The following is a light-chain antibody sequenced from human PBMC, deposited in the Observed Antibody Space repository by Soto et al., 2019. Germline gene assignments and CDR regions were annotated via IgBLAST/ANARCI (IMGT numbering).Light chain of an antibody. V-gene: IGKV1-9*01. J-gene: IGKJ3*01. CDR1: QGISSY. CDR3: QQLNSYPL. CDR2: AAS. Sequence: DIQLTQSPSFLSASVGDRVTITCRASQGISSYLAWYQQKPGQAPKLLIYAASTLQSGVPSRFSGSGSGTEFNLTISSLQPEDFATYYCQQLNSYPLFGPGTKVDIK.